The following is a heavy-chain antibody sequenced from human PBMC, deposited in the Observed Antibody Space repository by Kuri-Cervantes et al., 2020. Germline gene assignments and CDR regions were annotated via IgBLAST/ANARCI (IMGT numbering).Heavy chain of an antibody. D-gene: IGHD6-19*01. CDR2: MNPNSGNT. Sequence: ASVKVSCKASGYTFTSYDINWVRQATGQGLEWMGWMNPNSGNTGYAQKFQGRVTMTRNTSISTAYMELSSLRSEDTAVYYCARDRSLIAVAGPYFDYWGQGTLVTVSS. V-gene: IGHV1-8*02. CDR1: GYTFTSYD. J-gene: IGHJ4*02. CDR3: ARDRSLIAVAGPYFDY.